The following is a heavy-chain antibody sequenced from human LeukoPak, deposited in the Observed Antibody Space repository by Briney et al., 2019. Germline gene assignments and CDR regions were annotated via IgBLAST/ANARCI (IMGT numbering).Heavy chain of an antibody. J-gene: IGHJ4*02. V-gene: IGHV3-30*04. CDR2: ISYDGSYK. Sequence: GRSLRLSCAASGFTFSSYAMHWVRQAPGKGLEWVAVISYDGSYKSYADSVKGRFTISRDNSKNTLYLQMNSLRAEDAAVYYCATIGPYGSGTYISADYWGQGTLVTVSS. CDR3: ATIGPYGSGTYISADY. D-gene: IGHD3-10*01. CDR1: GFTFSSYA.